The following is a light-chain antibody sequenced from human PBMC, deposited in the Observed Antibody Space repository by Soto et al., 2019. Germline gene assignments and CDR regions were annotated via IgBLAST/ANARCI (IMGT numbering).Light chain of an antibody. CDR3: CSHEGSCSHYV. Sequence: QSALTQPRSLSGSPGQSVTISCTGTSSDVGGYNYVSWYQRHPGKDPKLMMFDVRKRPSGVPDHFSGSKSGNTASLPISGRQAEDEADYDYCSHEGSCSHYVFGSGTKLTVL. J-gene: IGLJ1*01. V-gene: IGLV2-11*01. CDR1: SSDVGGYNY. CDR2: DVR.